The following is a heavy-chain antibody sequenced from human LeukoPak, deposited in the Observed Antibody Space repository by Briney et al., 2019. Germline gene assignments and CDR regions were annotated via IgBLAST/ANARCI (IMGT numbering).Heavy chain of an antibody. CDR2: MNPNSGNT. CDR1: GYTFTSYD. D-gene: IGHD2-15*01. V-gene: IGHV1-8*03. CDR3: ARGRNYCSGGSCYPRYYYMDV. J-gene: IGHJ6*03. Sequence: ASVKVSCKASGYTFTSYDINWVRQATGQGLEWMGWMNPNSGNTGYAQKFQGRVTITRNTSISTAYMELSSLRSEDTAVYYCARGRNYCSGGSCYPRYYYMDVWGKGTTVTVSS.